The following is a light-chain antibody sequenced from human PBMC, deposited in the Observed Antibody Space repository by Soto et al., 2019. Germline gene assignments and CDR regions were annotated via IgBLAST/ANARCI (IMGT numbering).Light chain of an antibody. V-gene: IGKV3-11*01. J-gene: IGKJ4*01. CDR3: QQRSNWPLT. Sequence: EIVLTQSPATLSLSPGERATLSCSASQSVSSYLAWYQQKPGQAPRLLIYDASNRATGIPARFSGSGSWTDFTLTISSLEPEDFAVYYCQQRSNWPLTFGGGTKVEIK. CDR2: DAS. CDR1: QSVSSY.